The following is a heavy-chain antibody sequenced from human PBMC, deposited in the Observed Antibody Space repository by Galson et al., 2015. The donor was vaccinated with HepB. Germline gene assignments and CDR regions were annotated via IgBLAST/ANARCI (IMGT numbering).Heavy chain of an antibody. CDR3: ARPLPEFLHNAFDL. D-gene: IGHD3-10*01. V-gene: IGHV3-21*06. CDR2: VSSSSSYT. J-gene: IGHJ3*01. CDR1: GFTFSHYN. Sequence: GSLRLSCAASGFTFSHYNMNWVRQAPGKEPEWVSSVSSSSSYTYYADSVRGRFTISRDNAKNSLYLQMNNLRVEDTALYYCARPLPEFLHNAFDLWGQGTMVTVSS.